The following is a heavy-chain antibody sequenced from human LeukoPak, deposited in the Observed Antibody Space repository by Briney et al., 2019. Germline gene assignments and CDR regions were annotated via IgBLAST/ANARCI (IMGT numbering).Heavy chain of an antibody. V-gene: IGHV4-34*01. CDR3: ARLHGSGSYNTDVFDI. Sequence: SETLSLTCAVYGGSFSGYYWSWIRQPPGKGLEWIGEINHSGSTNYNPSLKSRVTISVDTSKNQFSLKLSSVTAADTAVYYCARLHGSGSYNTDVFDIWGQGTMVTVSS. J-gene: IGHJ3*02. CDR1: GGSFSGYY. D-gene: IGHD3-10*01. CDR2: INHSGST.